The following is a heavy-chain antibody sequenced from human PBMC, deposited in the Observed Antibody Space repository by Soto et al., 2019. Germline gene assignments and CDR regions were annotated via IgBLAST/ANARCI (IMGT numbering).Heavy chain of an antibody. J-gene: IGHJ6*03. V-gene: IGHV3-48*04. CDR2: ISATSSTI. CDR3: GSSPEDYYYMDV. Sequence: GGSLRLSCAASGFTFSNYAMSWVRQAPGKGLEWVSYISATSSTIYYADSVKGRFTISRDNAKNSLYLQMNSLRAEDTAVYYCGSSPEDYYYMDVWGKGTTVTVSS. CDR1: GFTFSNYA.